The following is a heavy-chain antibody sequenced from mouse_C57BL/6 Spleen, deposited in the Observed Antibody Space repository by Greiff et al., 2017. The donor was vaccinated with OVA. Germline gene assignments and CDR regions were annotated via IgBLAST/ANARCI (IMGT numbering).Heavy chain of an antibody. D-gene: IGHD1-1*01. Sequence: VQLQQSGPELVKPGASVKLSCKASGYTFTSYDINWVKRRPGQGLEWIGWIYPRDGSTKYNEKFKGKATLTVDTSSSTAYMELHSLTSEDSAVYFCARAYGSERTWFAYWGQGTLVTVSA. J-gene: IGHJ3*01. CDR1: GYTFTSYD. CDR3: ARAYGSERTWFAY. CDR2: IYPRDGST. V-gene: IGHV1-85*01.